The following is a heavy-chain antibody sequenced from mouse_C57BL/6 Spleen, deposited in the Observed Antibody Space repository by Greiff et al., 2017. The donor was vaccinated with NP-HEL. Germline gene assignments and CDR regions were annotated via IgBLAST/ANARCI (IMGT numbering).Heavy chain of an antibody. J-gene: IGHJ3*01. Sequence: VQLQQPGAELVRPGTSVKLSCKASGYTFTSYWMHWVKQRPGQGLEWIGVIDPSDSYTNYNQKFKGKATLTVDTSSSTAYMQLSSLTSEDSAVYYCARSPTGFAYWGQGTLVTVSA. CDR2: IDPSDSYT. D-gene: IGHD6-1*01. V-gene: IGHV1-59*01. CDR1: GYTFTSYW. CDR3: ARSPTGFAY.